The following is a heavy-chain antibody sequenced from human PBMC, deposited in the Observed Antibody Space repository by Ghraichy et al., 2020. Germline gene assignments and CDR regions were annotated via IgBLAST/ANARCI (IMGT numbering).Heavy chain of an antibody. CDR2: IYPRDSHT. J-gene: IGHJ5*02. D-gene: IGHD4-17*01. V-gene: IGHV5-51*01. Sequence: GESLNISCKASGYSFTTYWIGWVRQMPGKGLEWMGIIYPRDSHTRYSPSFQGQVTISADKSISTAYLQWSSLKASDTAMYYCARHSYGDYDNFWFDPWGQGTLVTVSS. CDR1: GYSFTTYW. CDR3: ARHSYGDYDNFWFDP.